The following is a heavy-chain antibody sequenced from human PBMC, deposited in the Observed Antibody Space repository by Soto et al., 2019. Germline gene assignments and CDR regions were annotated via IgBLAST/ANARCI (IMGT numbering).Heavy chain of an antibody. D-gene: IGHD1-1*01. CDR2: ISGSGGST. Sequence: EVQLLESGGGLVQPGGSLRLSCAASGFTFSSYAMSWVRQAPGKGLEWVSAISGSGGSTYYADSVKGRFTVSRDNSRNTLYLQMTSLRAEDTAVYYCAQIRGTPYNWFDPWGEGTLVTVSS. J-gene: IGHJ5*02. V-gene: IGHV3-23*01. CDR1: GFTFSSYA. CDR3: AQIRGTPYNWFDP.